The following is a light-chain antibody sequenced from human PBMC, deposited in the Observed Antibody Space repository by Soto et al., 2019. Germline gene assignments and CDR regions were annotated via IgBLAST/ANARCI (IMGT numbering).Light chain of an antibody. Sequence: EIFLTQSPSTLSLSPVEGATLSCRASHNVSSYLAWYQQKPGQAPRLLIYDASNRAAGIPARFSGSGSGTDFTLTISSLEPEDFAVYYCQQRSHWPITFGQGTRLEIK. J-gene: IGKJ5*01. CDR2: DAS. V-gene: IGKV3-11*01. CDR3: QQRSHWPIT. CDR1: HNVSSY.